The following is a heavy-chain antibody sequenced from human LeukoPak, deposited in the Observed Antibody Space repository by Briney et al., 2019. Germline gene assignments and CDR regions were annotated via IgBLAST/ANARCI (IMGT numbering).Heavy chain of an antibody. J-gene: IGHJ5*02. CDR2: IYPGDSDT. D-gene: IGHD6-19*01. CDR1: GYIFTSYW. Sequence: GASLQISCKGSGYIFTSYWSGWVRQLPGKGLEWMGIIYPGDSDTRYSPSFQGQVTISADKSISTAYLQWSSLKASDTDMYYYARLPDNQWLVRRGYFDPWGQGTLLTVSS. V-gene: IGHV5-51*01. CDR3: ARLPDNQWLVRRGYFDP.